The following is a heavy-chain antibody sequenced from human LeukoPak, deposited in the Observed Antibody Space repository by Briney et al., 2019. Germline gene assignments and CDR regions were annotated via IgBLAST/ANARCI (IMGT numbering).Heavy chain of an antibody. CDR2: ISSSGSTI. D-gene: IGHD1-26*01. V-gene: IGHV3-48*03. CDR1: GFTFSSYE. Sequence: GGSLRLSCAASGFTFSSYEMNWVRQAPGKGLEWVSYISSSGSTIYYADSVKGRFTISRDNAKNSLYLQMNSLRAEDTAVYYCAREGTGSGDSFNISGQGTMVTVSS. CDR3: AREGTGSGDSFNI. J-gene: IGHJ3*02.